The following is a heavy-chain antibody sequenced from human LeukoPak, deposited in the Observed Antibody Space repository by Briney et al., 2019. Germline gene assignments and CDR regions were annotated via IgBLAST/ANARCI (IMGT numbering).Heavy chain of an antibody. Sequence: GASVKVSCKASGYSFSDYSMHWVRQAPGQGLEWMGRINLNSVGTSYAQNFQGRVCMTRDTSISTTYMELSGLTSDDTAVYYCARGGSGSGYLYYFDFWGQGTLVSVSS. CDR2: INLNSVGT. J-gene: IGHJ4*02. V-gene: IGHV1-2*06. CDR3: ARGGSGSGYLYYFDF. D-gene: IGHD3-10*01. CDR1: GYSFSDYS.